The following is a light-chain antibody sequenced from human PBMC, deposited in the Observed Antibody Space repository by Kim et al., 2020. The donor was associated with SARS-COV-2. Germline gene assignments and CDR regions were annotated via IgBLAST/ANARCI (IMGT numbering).Light chain of an antibody. Sequence: DIQMTQSPSSLSASVGDRVTITCQASQDISNYLNWYQQKPGKAPKLLIYDASNLETGVPSSFSGSGSGTDFTFTISSLRPEDIATYYCQQYDNLPYTFGQGTKLEI. V-gene: IGKV1-33*01. CDR3: QQYDNLPYT. CDR2: DAS. CDR1: QDISNY. J-gene: IGKJ2*01.